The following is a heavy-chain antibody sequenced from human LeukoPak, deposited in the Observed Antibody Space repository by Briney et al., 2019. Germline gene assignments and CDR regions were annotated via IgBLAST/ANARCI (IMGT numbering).Heavy chain of an antibody. D-gene: IGHD6-13*01. Sequence: GASVKVSCKASGYTFTSYDINRVRQATGQGLEWMGLMNPNSGNTRYAQKFQGRVTMTRHTSISTAYMELSNLRAEDTAVYDCARGLVAAADYWGQGTLVTVSS. V-gene: IGHV1-8*01. CDR2: MNPNSGNT. CDR3: ARGLVAAADY. J-gene: IGHJ4*02. CDR1: GYTFTSYD.